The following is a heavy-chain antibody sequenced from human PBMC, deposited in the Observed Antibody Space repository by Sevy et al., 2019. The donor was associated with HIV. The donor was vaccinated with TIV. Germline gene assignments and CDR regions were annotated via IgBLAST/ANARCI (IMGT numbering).Heavy chain of an antibody. Sequence: ASVKVSCKASGYTFASNGISWVRQAPGQGLEWMGWIGIYNGNAKSAQKFQGRVTMTTDTSTSTAYMELGSLRSDDTAVYYCARVPTYYYGSATYFDYWGQGTLVNVSS. V-gene: IGHV1-18*01. CDR1: GYTFASNG. CDR2: IGIYNGNA. J-gene: IGHJ4*02. D-gene: IGHD3-10*01. CDR3: ARVPTYYYGSATYFDY.